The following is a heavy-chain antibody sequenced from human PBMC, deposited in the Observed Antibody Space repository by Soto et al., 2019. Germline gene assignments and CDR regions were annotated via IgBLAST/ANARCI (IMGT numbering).Heavy chain of an antibody. CDR2: SRNRVYNFSK. J-gene: IGHJ4*02. D-gene: IGHD2-15*01. CDR3: CRIDPSAKSPDY. Sequence: SAVSEFSLRDQYMDWVHRAPKKELEWVGRSRNRVYNFSKSYASSVQGRFSISRDESKNTVYLQMHSLTTDDTAVYYSCRIDPSAKSPDYWRQGTLVTVSS. V-gene: IGHV3-72*01. CDR1: EFSLRDQY.